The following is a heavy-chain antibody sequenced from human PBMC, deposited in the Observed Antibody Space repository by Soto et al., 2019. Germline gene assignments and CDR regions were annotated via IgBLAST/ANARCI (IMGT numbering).Heavy chain of an antibody. CDR3: ARESCSGGSCYGDD. V-gene: IGHV3-21*01. D-gene: IGHD2-15*01. CDR1: GFTFSSYS. J-gene: IGHJ4*02. CDR2: ISSSSSYI. Sequence: EVQLVESGGGLVKPGGSLRLSCAASGFTFSSYSMNWVRQAPGKGLEWVSSISSSSSYIYYADSVKGRFTISRDNAKNSLYLQMNSLRAEDTAVYYCARESCSGGSCYGDDWGQGTLVTVSS.